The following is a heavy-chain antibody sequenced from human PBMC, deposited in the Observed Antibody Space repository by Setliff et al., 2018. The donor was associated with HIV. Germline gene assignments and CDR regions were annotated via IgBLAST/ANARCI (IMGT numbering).Heavy chain of an antibody. CDR1: GYTFTSND. J-gene: IGHJ6*03. CDR3: ARGAWYSSGWYSSRYMDV. CDR2: MNPNSGNT. V-gene: IGHV1-8*01. D-gene: IGHD6-19*01. Sequence: ASVKVSCKASGYTFTSNDINWVRQATGQGLEWMGWMNPNSGNTGYAQKFQGRVTMTRDTSISTAYMELSSLRSDDTAVYYCARGAWYSSGWYSSRYMDVWGKGTXXXVSS.